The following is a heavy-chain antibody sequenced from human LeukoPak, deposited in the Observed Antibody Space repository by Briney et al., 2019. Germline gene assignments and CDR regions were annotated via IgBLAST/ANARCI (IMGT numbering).Heavy chain of an antibody. CDR1: GYTFTSYG. CDR3: ARDPNRGTVTNPFDY. J-gene: IGHJ4*02. CDR2: ISAYNGNT. D-gene: IGHD4-17*01. Sequence: ASVKVSCKASGYTFTSYGITWVRQAPGQGLEWMGWISAYNGNTDYVQKLQGRVTMTTDTSTSTAYMDLRSLRSDDTAVYYCARDPNRGTVTNPFDYWGQGTLVTVSS. V-gene: IGHV1-18*01.